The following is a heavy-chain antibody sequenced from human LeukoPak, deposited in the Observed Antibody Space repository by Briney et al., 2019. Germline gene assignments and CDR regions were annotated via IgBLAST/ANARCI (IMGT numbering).Heavy chain of an antibody. J-gene: IGHJ4*02. Sequence: ASVNVSFKASVYTFTIYGISWVRQPPGQGREWMGWISAYNGNTNYAQKLQGRVTMTTETSTSTAYMELRSLRSDDTAVYYCARGAGAPFRYWGQGPLVTVSS. CDR2: ISAYNGNT. CDR1: VYTFTIYG. V-gene: IGHV1-18*01. CDR3: ARGAGAPFRY. D-gene: IGHD3-10*01.